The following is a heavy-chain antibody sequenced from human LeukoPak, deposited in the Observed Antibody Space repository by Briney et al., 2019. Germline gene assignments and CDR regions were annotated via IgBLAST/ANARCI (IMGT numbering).Heavy chain of an antibody. Sequence: SQTLSLTCAISGDSVSSAAWNWIRQSPSRGVEWLGRMYYRSKWYNDYAVSVKSRITINPDTSKNQFSLQLNSVTPEDTAVYYCARGGIGYCTSSSCYLDYWGQGTLVTVSS. CDR2: MYYRSKWYN. CDR1: GDSVSSAA. CDR3: ARGGIGYCTSSSCYLDY. J-gene: IGHJ4*02. V-gene: IGHV6-1*01. D-gene: IGHD2-2*01.